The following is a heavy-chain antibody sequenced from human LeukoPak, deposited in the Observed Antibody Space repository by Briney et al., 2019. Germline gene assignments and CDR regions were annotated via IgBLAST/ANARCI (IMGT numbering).Heavy chain of an antibody. D-gene: IGHD6-13*01. J-gene: IGHJ5*02. CDR1: GFTFSSYG. CDR2: IRFDGSNK. CDR3: ARAHTGYLAAAGTWWFDP. V-gene: IGHV3-30*02. Sequence: GGSLRLSCAASGFTFSSYGMHWVRQAPGKGLEWVAFIRFDGSNKYYADSVKGRFTISRDNSKNTLYLQMNSLRAEDTAVYYCARAHTGYLAAAGTWWFDPWGQGTLVTVSS.